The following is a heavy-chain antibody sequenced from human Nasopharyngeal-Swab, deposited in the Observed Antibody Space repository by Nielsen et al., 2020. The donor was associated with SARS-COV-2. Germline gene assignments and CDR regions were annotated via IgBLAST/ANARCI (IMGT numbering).Heavy chain of an antibody. CDR1: GGSISSSSYY. CDR2: IYYSGST. J-gene: IGHJ4*02. CDR3: ALRSTSRLYLPGGGYFDY. D-gene: IGHD2-2*01. Sequence: SETLSLTCTVSGGSISSSSYYWGWIRQPPGKGLEGIGSIYYSGSTYYNPSLKSRVTISVDTSKNQFSLKLSSVTAADTAVYYCALRSTSRLYLPGGGYFDYWGQGTLVTVSS. V-gene: IGHV4-39*01.